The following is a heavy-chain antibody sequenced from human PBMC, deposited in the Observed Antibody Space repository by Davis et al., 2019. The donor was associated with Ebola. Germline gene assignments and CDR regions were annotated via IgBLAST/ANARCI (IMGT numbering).Heavy chain of an antibody. V-gene: IGHV1-18*01. D-gene: IGHD3-22*01. CDR2: ISAYNGNT. J-gene: IGHJ6*02. CDR1: GYTFTSYG. CDR3: ARGGYYSISVVVYYYGMDV. Sequence: ASVKVSCKASGYTFTSYGISWVRQAPGQGLEWMGWISAYNGNTNYAQKLQGRVTMTTDTSTSTAYMELRSLRSDDTAVYYCARGGYYSISVVVYYYGMDVWGQGTAVTVSS.